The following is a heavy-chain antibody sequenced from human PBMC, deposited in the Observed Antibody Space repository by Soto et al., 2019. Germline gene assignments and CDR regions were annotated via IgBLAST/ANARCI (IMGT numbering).Heavy chain of an antibody. Sequence: EVQLMESGGGLIQPGGSLRLSCAASGFTFTTSAMSWVRQVPGKGLEWVALISGSGRSTDYADSMKGRFIISRDHSKNTVSLQMNSLRAGDSAVYYCARDPPSEKLQPDCGRDVWGQGTTVTVAS. CDR2: ISGSGRST. J-gene: IGHJ6*02. V-gene: IGHV3-23*01. CDR3: ARDPPSEKLQPDCGRDV. CDR1: GFTFTTSA. D-gene: IGHD2-15*01.